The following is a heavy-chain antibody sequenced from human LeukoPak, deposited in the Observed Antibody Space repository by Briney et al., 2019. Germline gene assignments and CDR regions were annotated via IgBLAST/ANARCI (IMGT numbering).Heavy chain of an antibody. D-gene: IGHD3-22*01. Sequence: GGSLRLSCAASGFTFSSYGMHWVRQAPGKGLEWVAVIWYDGSNKYYADSVKDRFTISRDNSKNTLYLQMNSLRAEDTAVYYCARDLWNYDSSGQGNWFDPWGQGTLVTVSS. CDR1: GFTFSSYG. V-gene: IGHV3-33*01. CDR2: IWYDGSNK. J-gene: IGHJ5*02. CDR3: ARDLWNYDSSGQGNWFDP.